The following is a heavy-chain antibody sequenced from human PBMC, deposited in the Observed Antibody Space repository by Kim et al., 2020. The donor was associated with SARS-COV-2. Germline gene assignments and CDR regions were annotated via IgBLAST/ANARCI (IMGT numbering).Heavy chain of an antibody. D-gene: IGHD3-16*01. J-gene: IGHJ5*02. Sequence: VKGRFTISRDNSKNTLYLQMNGLRAEDTAVYYCARLRIMITFGGPGWFDPWGQGTLVTVSS. V-gene: IGHV3-53*01. CDR3: ARLRIMITFGGPGWFDP.